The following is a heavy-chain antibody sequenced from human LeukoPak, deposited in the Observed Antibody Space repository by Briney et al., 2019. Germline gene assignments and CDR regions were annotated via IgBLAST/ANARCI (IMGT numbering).Heavy chain of an antibody. J-gene: IGHJ4*02. V-gene: IGHV4-34*01. CDR1: GGSFSGYY. CDR2: INHSGST. Sequence: SETLSLTCAVYGGSFSGYYWSWIRQPPGKGLEWIGEINHSGSTNYNPSLKSRVTISVDTSKNQFSLKLSSVTAADTAVYYCVKESYSRYFDYWGQGTLVTVSS. D-gene: IGHD4-11*01. CDR3: VKESYSRYFDY.